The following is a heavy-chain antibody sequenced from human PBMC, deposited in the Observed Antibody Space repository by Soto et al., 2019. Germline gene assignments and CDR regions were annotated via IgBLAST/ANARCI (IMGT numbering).Heavy chain of an antibody. Sequence: LXLTCAAAAFDFEDYAMHWVRQVPGKGLEWVSLTNSDGTDSYYMDSVKGRFTISRDNAKSTLYLQMDRLRPEDTALYFCAKSLYYYDSSPLDHWGQGTLVTVSS. J-gene: IGHJ4*02. D-gene: IGHD3-22*01. V-gene: IGHV3-43D*04. CDR2: TNSDGTDS. CDR3: AKSLYYYDSSPLDH. CDR1: AFDFEDYA.